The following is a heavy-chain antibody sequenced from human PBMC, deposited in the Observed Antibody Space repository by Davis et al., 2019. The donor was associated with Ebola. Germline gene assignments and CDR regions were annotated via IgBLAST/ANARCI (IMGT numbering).Heavy chain of an antibody. CDR2: IYTGDSDT. CDR3: ASLRRTITGMDDAFDI. CDR1: GYSFANYW. D-gene: IGHD2-8*02. J-gene: IGHJ3*02. Sequence: GESLKISCKGSGYSFANYWIGWARQMPGKGLEWMGIIYTGDSDTSYSPSFRGQVTISADKSTKTAFLVWTGLKASDTAMYYCASLRRTITGMDDAFDIWGQGTMVTVSS. V-gene: IGHV5-51*01.